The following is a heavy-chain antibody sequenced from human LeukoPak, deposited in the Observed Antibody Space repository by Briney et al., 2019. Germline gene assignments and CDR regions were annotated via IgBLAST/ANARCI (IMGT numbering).Heavy chain of an antibody. D-gene: IGHD3-22*01. Sequence: GGSLRLSCAASGFTFSSYAMHWVRQAPGKGLEWVAVISYDGSNKYYADSVKGRFTISRDNSKNTLYLQMSSLRAEDTAVYYCARDRGDYDCFDYWGQGTLVTVSS. CDR1: GFTFSSYA. V-gene: IGHV3-30-3*01. CDR2: ISYDGSNK. J-gene: IGHJ4*02. CDR3: ARDRGDYDCFDY.